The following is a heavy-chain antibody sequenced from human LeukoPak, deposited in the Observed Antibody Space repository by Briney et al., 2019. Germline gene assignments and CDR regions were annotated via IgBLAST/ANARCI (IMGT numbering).Heavy chain of an antibody. V-gene: IGHV3-21*01. CDR3: ASSRAPYGGYDFDY. J-gene: IGHJ4*02. CDR2: ISSSSSYI. D-gene: IGHD5-12*01. CDR1: GFTFSSYS. Sequence: GGSLRLSCAASGFTFSSYSMNWVRQAPGKGREWVSSISSSSSYIYYADSVKGRFTISRDNAKNSLYLQMNSLRAEDTAVYYCASSRAPYGGYDFDYWGQGTLVTVSS.